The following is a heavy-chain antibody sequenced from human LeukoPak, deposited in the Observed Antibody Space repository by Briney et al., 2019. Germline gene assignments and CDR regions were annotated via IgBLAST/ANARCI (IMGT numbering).Heavy chain of an antibody. CDR3: ARGGLLDV. CDR1: GDSISSGAFY. J-gene: IGHJ6*04. CDR2: IFASGST. Sequence: SETLSLTCTVSGDSISSGAFYWTWIRQPAGKGPEWIGRIFASGSTNYNPPLKSRVTISVDTSKNQFSLKLRSVTAADTAVYYCARGGLLDVWGKGTTVTVSS. V-gene: IGHV4-61*02.